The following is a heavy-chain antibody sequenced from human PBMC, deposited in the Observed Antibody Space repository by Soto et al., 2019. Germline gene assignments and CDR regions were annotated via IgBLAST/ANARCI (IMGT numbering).Heavy chain of an antibody. CDR2: IYYSGST. Sequence: QLQLQESGPGLVKPSETLSLTCTVSGGSISSSSYYWGWIRQPPGKGLEWIGSIYYSGSTYYNPSLKSRVTISVDTSKNQFSLKLSSVTAADTAVYYCARDIAEIDAFDIWGQGTMVTVSS. J-gene: IGHJ3*02. V-gene: IGHV4-39*02. CDR1: GGSISSSSYY. D-gene: IGHD6-13*01. CDR3: ARDIAEIDAFDI.